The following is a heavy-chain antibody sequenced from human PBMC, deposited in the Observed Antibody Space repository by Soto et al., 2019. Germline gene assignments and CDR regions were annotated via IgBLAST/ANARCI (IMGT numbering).Heavy chain of an antibody. CDR3: AKTSGVIVVVTSFDH. J-gene: IGHJ4*02. D-gene: IGHD3-22*01. CDR1: GFTFSKYA. Sequence: PGGSLRLSCAASGFTFSKYALTWVRQAPGEGLEWVSAISGSGESKYDADSVKGRFTISRDNSKNTLYLEMNSLRPEDTAMYYCAKTSGVIVVVTSFDHWGQGTLGTGS. V-gene: IGHV3-23*01. CDR2: ISGSGESK.